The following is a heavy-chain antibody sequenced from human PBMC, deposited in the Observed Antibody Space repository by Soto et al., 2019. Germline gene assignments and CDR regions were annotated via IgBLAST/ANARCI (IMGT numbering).Heavy chain of an antibody. J-gene: IGHJ3*02. Sequence: SETLSLTCAVYGGSFSGYYWTWIRQPPGTGLEWIGEINHSGSTNYNPSLKSRVTISVDTSKNQFSLKLTSVTAADTAVYYCARLGSLPHDIWGQGTMVTVSS. D-gene: IGHD3-10*01. CDR3: ARLGSLPHDI. CDR1: GGSFSGYY. CDR2: INHSGST. V-gene: IGHV4-34*01.